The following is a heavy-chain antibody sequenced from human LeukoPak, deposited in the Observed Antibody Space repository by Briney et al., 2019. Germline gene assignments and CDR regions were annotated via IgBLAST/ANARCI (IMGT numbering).Heavy chain of an antibody. CDR3: AKSFAVAGSRPPDY. CDR1: GFTFSSYS. J-gene: IGHJ4*02. CDR2: ITASGTAM. D-gene: IGHD6-13*01. V-gene: IGHV3-23*01. Sequence: GGSLRLSCAASGFTFSSYSMNWVRQAPGKGLEWVSHITASGTAMFYADSAKGRFTISRDNSKNTLYLQMNSLRAEDTAVYYCAKSFAVAGSRPPDYWGQGTLVTVSS.